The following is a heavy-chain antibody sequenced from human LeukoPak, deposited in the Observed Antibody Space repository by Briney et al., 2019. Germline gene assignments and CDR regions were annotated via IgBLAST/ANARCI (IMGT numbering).Heavy chain of an antibody. CDR1: GASMINSF. J-gene: IGHJ4*02. CDR3: ATAPGGCGGTCAFDY. D-gene: IGHD2-21*01. V-gene: IGHV4-4*07. CDR2: IYTSGTT. Sequence: SETLSLTCTVSGASMINSFWSCIREPAGKRREWIGRIYTSGTTNYNPSLKSRVTLSVDTSNNQFSLKMTSVTAADTALYYCATAPGGCGGTCAFDYWGQGTLVTVSS.